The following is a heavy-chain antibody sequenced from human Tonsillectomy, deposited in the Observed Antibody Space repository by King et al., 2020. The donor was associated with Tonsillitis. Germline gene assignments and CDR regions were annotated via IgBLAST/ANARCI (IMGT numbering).Heavy chain of an antibody. CDR2: IYYSGST. D-gene: IGHD6-19*01. CDR3: ARGHSSGWYRDAVGI. CDR1: GGPISNYY. Sequence: QLQESGPGLVKPSETLSPPCTVSGGPISNYYWSWIRQPPGKGLEWIGYIYYSGSTNYNPSLKSRVTISVDTSKNQFSLKLSSVTAADTAVYYCARGHSSGWYRDAVGIWGQGTMVTVS. J-gene: IGHJ3*02. V-gene: IGHV4-59*01.